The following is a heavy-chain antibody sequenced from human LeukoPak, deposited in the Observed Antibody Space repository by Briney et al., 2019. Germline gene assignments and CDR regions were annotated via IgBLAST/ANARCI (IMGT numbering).Heavy chain of an antibody. CDR3: ARETVSGSYRGGAFDI. D-gene: IGHD1-26*01. V-gene: IGHV4-59*01. CDR1: GGSISSYY. Sequence: SETLSLTCTVSGGSISSYYWSWIRQPPGKGLEWIGYIYYSGSTNYNPSLKSRVTISVDTSKNQFSLKLSSVTAADTAVYYCARETVSGSYRGGAFDIWGQGTMVTVSS. J-gene: IGHJ3*02. CDR2: IYYSGST.